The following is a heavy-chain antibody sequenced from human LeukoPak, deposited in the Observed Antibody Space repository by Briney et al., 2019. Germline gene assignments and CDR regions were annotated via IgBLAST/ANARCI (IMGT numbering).Heavy chain of an antibody. CDR1: EFNFNVYG. CDR2: IRYDGSHI. CDR3: AKDIASSSWYYMDV. V-gene: IGHV3-30*02. J-gene: IGHJ6*03. D-gene: IGHD6-13*01. Sequence: PGGSLRLSCEASEFNFNVYGIHWVRQTPGKGLEWVAFIRYDGSHIYYADPVKGRFTISRDNAKNSLYLQMNSLRAEDTALYYCAKDIASSSWYYMDVWGKGTTVTVSS.